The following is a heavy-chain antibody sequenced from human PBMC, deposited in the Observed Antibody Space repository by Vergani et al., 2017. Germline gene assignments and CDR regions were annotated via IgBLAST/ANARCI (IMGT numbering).Heavy chain of an antibody. V-gene: IGHV3-23*01. CDR3: AKDRGGYTPAYDY. CDR1: GFTFSSYA. CDR2: ISGSGGST. Sequence: EVQLLESGGGLVQPGGSLRLSCAASGFTFSSYAMSWVRQAPGKGLEWVSAISGSGGSTYYADSVKGRFTISRDNSKNTLYLQRNSLRAEDTAVYYWAKDRGGYTPAYDYWGQGTLVTVSS. D-gene: IGHD5-24*01. J-gene: IGHJ4*02.